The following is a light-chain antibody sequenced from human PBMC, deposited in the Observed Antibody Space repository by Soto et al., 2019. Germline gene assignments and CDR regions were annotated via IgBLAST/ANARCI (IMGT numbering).Light chain of an antibody. CDR1: QTISSD. V-gene: IGKV3-15*01. Sequence: EIVMTQSPATLSVSAGEGATLSCRASQTISSDLAWYQQKPGQAPRLLIYGASTRAAGLPARFSGSGSGKEFTLSISRLQSEDFAIYYCQQYNNWMYTFGQGTKLEIK. CDR2: GAS. J-gene: IGKJ2*01. CDR3: QQYNNWMYT.